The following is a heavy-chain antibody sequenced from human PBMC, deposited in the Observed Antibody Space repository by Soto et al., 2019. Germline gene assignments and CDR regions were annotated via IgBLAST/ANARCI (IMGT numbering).Heavy chain of an antibody. Sequence: VQLLESGGDLVQPGGSLRLSCVASGFTFNDYDMNWVRQAPGKGLEWVSGISGSGDATYYAGSLKGRFTISRDISKNTLYLQMNSLRAEDTAVYYWAKVRGHYYYGMDVWGQGTTVTVSS. CDR2: ISGSGDAT. D-gene: IGHD3-10*01. CDR1: GFTFNDYD. CDR3: AKVRGHYYYGMDV. J-gene: IGHJ6*02. V-gene: IGHV3-23*01.